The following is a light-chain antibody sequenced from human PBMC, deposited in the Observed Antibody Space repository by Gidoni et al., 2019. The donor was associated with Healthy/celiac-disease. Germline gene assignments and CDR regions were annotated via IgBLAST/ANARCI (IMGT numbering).Light chain of an antibody. CDR2: GNS. CDR3: QSYDSSLSTVV. Sequence: QSVLTQPPSVSGPPGQRFTISCTGSSSNIGAGYDVHWYQQLPGTAPKLLIYGNSNRPSGVPDRFSGSKSGTSASLAITGLQAEDEADYYCQSYDSSLSTVVFGGGTKLTVL. CDR1: SSNIGAGYD. V-gene: IGLV1-40*01. J-gene: IGLJ2*01.